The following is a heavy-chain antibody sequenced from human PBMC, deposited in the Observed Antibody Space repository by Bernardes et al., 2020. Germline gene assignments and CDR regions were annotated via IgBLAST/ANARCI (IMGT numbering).Heavy chain of an antibody. J-gene: IGHJ6*04. Sequence: SEPLSLTCTVSGGSISSSSYYWGWIRQPPGKGLEWIGSIYYSGSTYYNPSLKSRVTISVDTSKNQFSLKLSSVTAADTAVYYCACSIVVVPAAITPGYYYGMDVWGKGTTVTVSS. CDR2: IYYSGST. D-gene: IGHD2-2*02. V-gene: IGHV4-39*01. CDR3: ACSIVVVPAAITPGYYYGMDV. CDR1: GGSISSSSYY.